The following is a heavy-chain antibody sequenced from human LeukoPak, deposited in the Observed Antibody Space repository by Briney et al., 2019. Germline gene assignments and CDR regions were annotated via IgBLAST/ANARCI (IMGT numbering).Heavy chain of an antibody. CDR2: ISGSGGST. D-gene: IGHD1-1*01. J-gene: IGHJ4*02. V-gene: IGHV3-23*01. CDR3: AKTWTEAXXGPPDY. CDR1: GFTFSSYA. Sequence: GGSLRLSCAASGFTFSSYAMSWVRQAPGKGLEWVSAISGSGGSTYYADSVKGRFTISRDNSKNTLYLQMNSLRAEDTAVYYXAKTWTEAXXGPPDYWGQGTLVTVSS.